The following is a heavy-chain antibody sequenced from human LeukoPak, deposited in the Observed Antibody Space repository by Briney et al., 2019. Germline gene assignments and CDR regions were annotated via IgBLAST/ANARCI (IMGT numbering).Heavy chain of an antibody. CDR2: ISYDGSDR. J-gene: IGHJ4*02. CDR3: AKGVSRGVDPTGLEY. Sequence: GGSLRLFCVASGFTFSSYGMHWVRQAPGKGPEWVAVISYDGSDRYYANFVKGRFTISRDNSKNTLFLQTNSMRPEDTAVYYCAKGVSRGVDPTGLEYWGQGTLVTVSS. V-gene: IGHV3-30*18. CDR1: GFTFSSYG. D-gene: IGHD1-1*01.